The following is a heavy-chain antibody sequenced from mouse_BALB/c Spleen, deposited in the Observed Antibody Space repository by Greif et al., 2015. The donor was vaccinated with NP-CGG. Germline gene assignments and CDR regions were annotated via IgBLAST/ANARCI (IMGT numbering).Heavy chain of an antibody. CDR1: GFTFSDYG. CDR3: ARLMITTGGLDY. Sequence: EVKVVDSGGGLVQPGGSRKLSCAASGFTFSDYGMAWVRQAPGKGPEWVAFISNLAYSIYYADTVTGRFTISRENAKNTLYLEMSSLRSEDTAMYYCARLMITTGGLDYWGQGTTLTVSS. CDR2: ISNLAYSI. D-gene: IGHD2-4*01. J-gene: IGHJ2*01. V-gene: IGHV5-15*02.